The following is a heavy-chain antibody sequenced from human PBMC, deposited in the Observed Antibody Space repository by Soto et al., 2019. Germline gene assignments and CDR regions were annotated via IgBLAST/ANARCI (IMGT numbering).Heavy chain of an antibody. Sequence: ASETLSLTCTVSGGSISSGGFSWTWIRQQPGKGLEWIGYISYSGTTYYNPSLKSRVTMSMDTSKNQLSLNLNSVTAADTAVYYCARGLRYFGPWGQGTLVTVSS. CDR1: GGSISSGGFS. V-gene: IGHV4-31*03. D-gene: IGHD3-9*01. J-gene: IGHJ5*02. CDR2: ISYSGTT. CDR3: ARGLRYFGP.